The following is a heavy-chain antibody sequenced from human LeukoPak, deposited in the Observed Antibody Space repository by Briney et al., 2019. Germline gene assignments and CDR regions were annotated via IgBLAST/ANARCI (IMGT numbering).Heavy chain of an antibody. V-gene: IGHV3-74*01. J-gene: IGHJ4*02. Sequence: PGGSLRLFCATSDFSFRSHWMHWVRQAPGKGLVWVSRIIGDGNSISYADSVKGRFTISRDNAKNTLYLQMNSLRVEDTAVYYCARGHVTGSDRHWDYWGQGVLVTVSS. CDR1: DFSFRSHW. D-gene: IGHD3-9*01. CDR2: IIGDGNSI. CDR3: ARGHVTGSDRHWDY.